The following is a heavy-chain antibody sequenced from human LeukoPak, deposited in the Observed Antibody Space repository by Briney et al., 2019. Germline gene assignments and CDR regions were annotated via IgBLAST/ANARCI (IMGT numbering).Heavy chain of an antibody. CDR2: ISYDGTNQ. Sequence: PGGSLRLSCAASGFTFSTHAMHWVRQGPGKGLEWVAVISYDGTNQDYADSVKGRFTISRDTSKNTLHLQMNSLRPDDTAIYYCAACLISPTQYYFDSWGQGTLVTVSS. J-gene: IGHJ4*02. D-gene: IGHD3/OR15-3a*01. CDR3: AACLISPTQYYFDS. CDR1: GFTFSTHA. V-gene: IGHV3-30-3*01.